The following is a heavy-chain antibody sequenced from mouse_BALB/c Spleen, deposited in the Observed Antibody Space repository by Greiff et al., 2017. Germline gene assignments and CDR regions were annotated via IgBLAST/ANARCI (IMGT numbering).Heavy chain of an antibody. D-gene: IGHD2-14*01. Sequence: EVQGVESGGGLVKPGGSLKLSCAASGFTFSSYAMSWVRQTPEKRLEWVASISSGGSTYYPDSVKGRFTISRDNARNILYLQMISLRSEDTAMYYCARVYYRYDGDYYAMDYWGQGTSVTVSS. CDR3: ARVYYRYDGDYYAMDY. V-gene: IGHV5-6-5*01. J-gene: IGHJ4*01. CDR1: GFTFSSYA. CDR2: ISSGGST.